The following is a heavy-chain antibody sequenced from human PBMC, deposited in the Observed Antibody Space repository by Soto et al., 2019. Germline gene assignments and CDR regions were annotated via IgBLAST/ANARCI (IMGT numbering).Heavy chain of an antibody. CDR3: AKVTDCVVSRCDDVIDI. CDR2: ISGSGGVT. CDR1: GFTFSSYS. D-gene: IGHD2-21*01. V-gene: IGHV3-23*01. J-gene: IGHJ4*03. Sequence: EVQLLESGGGLAQPGGSLRLSCAASGFTFSSYSMNWVRQAPGKGLEWVSIISGSGGVTSYADSVKGRFTISRDNSKNSLFLQMKSLRDEDTAVYYCAKVTDCVVSRCDDVIDIWGHGTLVTVSS.